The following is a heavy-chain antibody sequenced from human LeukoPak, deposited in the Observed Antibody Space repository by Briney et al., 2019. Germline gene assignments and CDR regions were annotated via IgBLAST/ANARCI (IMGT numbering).Heavy chain of an antibody. J-gene: IGHJ4*02. Sequence: PSETLSLTCTVSGGSISSSSYYWGWIRQPPGKGLEWIGSIYYSGSTYYNPSLKSRVTISVDTSKNQFSLKLSSVTAADTAVYYCARQRDGYVDYWGQGTLVTVSS. CDR3: ARQRDGYVDY. V-gene: IGHV4-39*01. CDR1: GGSISSSSYY. CDR2: IYYSGST. D-gene: IGHD5-24*01.